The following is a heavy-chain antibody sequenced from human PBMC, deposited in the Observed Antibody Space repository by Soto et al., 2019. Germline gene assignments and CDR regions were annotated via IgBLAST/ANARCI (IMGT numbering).Heavy chain of an antibody. D-gene: IGHD3-10*01. CDR3: ARMPDYYGSGSYYKPAWWFDP. Sequence: SETLSLTCTVSGGSISSYYWSWIRQPPGKGLEWIGYIYYSGSANYNPSLKSRVTISVDTSRNQFSLKLSSVTAADTAVYYCARMPDYYGSGSYYKPAWWFDPWGQGTLVTVSS. CDR1: GGSISSYY. V-gene: IGHV4-59*01. J-gene: IGHJ5*02. CDR2: IYYSGSA.